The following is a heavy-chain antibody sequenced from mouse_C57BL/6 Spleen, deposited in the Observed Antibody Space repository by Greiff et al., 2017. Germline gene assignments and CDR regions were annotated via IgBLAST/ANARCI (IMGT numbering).Heavy chain of an antibody. Sequence: QVQLQQSGAELVKPGASVKLSCKASGYTFTSYWMHWVKQRPGQGLEWIGMIHPNSGSTNYNEKFKSKATLTVDKSSSTAYMHLSSLTSEDSAVYYCARDYYGSSSLFAYWGQGSLVTVSA. V-gene: IGHV1-64*01. D-gene: IGHD1-1*01. J-gene: IGHJ3*01. CDR1: GYTFTSYW. CDR2: IHPNSGST. CDR3: ARDYYGSSSLFAY.